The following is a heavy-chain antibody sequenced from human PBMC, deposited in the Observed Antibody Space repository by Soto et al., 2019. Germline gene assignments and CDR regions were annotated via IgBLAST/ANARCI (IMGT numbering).Heavy chain of an antibody. V-gene: IGHV1-2*04. D-gene: IGHD2-15*01. J-gene: IGHJ4*01. Sequence: QVQLVQSGAEVKKPGASVKVSCRTSGYTFTNLYMHWVRQAPGQGLEWMGWINPNSGDTNYAQKFQGLVTMTRDTSISTAYLEVSRLRSDDTAVYYCARVGGGHCSGGSCYYFNYWGQGTLVTVSS. CDR1: GYTFTNLY. CDR3: ARVGGGHCSGGSCYYFNY. CDR2: INPNSGDT.